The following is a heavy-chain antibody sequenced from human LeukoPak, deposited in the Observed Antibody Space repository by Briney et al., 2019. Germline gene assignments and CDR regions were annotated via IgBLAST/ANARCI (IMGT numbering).Heavy chain of an antibody. V-gene: IGHV3-53*01. CDR1: GFTFSSNY. Sequence: PGGSLRLSCTASGFTFSSNYMSSVRQAPGKGLECVSVIYSGGSTYYADSVKGRFTISRDNSKNTLYLQMNSLRAEDTAVYYRARYPSDQYYFDYWGQGTLVTVSS. CDR3: ARYPSDQYYFDY. CDR2: IYSGGST. J-gene: IGHJ4*02.